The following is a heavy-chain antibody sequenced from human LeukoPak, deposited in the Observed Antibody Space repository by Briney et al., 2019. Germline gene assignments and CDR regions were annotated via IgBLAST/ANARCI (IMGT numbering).Heavy chain of an antibody. V-gene: IGHV3-7*01. CDR1: GFIFSSYS. CDR3: VVAPDY. Sequence: GGSLRLSCAASGFIFSSYSMSWVRQAPGKGLEWVANINQDGSEIYSVDSVKGRFTISRDNAKNSLYLQMNSLRAEDTAIYYCVVAPDYWGQGTLVTVSS. J-gene: IGHJ4*02. D-gene: IGHD2-15*01. CDR2: INQDGSEI.